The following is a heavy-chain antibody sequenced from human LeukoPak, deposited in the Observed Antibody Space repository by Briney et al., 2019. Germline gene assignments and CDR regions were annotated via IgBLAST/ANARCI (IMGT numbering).Heavy chain of an antibody. CDR3: ARGSITMVRGVRSDAFDI. Sequence: ASVKVSCKASGYTFTSYDINWVRQATGQGLEWMGWTNPNSGNTGYAQKFQGRVTMTRNTSISTAYMELSSLRSEDTAVYYCARGSITMVRGVRSDAFDIWGQGTMVTVSS. J-gene: IGHJ3*02. V-gene: IGHV1-8*01. CDR2: TNPNSGNT. CDR1: GYTFTSYD. D-gene: IGHD3-10*01.